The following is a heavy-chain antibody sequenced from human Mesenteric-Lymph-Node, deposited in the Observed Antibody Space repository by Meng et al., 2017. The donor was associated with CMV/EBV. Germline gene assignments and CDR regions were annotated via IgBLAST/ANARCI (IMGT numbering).Heavy chain of an antibody. CDR2: IYYSGST. D-gene: IGHD4-23*01. J-gene: IGHJ4*02. CDR1: GGSFSGYY. V-gene: IGHV4-34*01. CDR3: ASGTTVVLYYFDY. Sequence: SETLSLTCAVYGGSFSGYYWSWIRQPPGKGLEWIGSIYYSGSTYYNPSLKSRVTISVDTSKNQFSLKLSSVTAADTAVYYCASGTTVVLYYFDYWGQGTLVTVSS.